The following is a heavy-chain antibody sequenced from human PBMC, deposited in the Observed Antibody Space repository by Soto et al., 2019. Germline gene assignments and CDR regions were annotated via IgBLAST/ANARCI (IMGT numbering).Heavy chain of an antibody. V-gene: IGHV1-18*01. J-gene: IGHJ4*02. CDR3: ARDLPPGLVDH. D-gene: IGHD1-26*01. CDR1: GYTFTSYA. CDR2: ISAYNGNT. Sequence: ASVKVSCKASGYTFTSYAMHWVRQAPGQGLEWMGWISAYNGNTNYAQKLQGRVTMTTDTSTSTAYMELRSLRSDDTAVYYCARDLPPGLVDHRGQGTLVTVSS.